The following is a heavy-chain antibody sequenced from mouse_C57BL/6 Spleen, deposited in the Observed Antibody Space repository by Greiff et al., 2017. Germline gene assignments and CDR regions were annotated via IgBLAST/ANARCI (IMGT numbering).Heavy chain of an antibody. Sequence: DVKLVESGGGLVKPGGSLKLSCAASGFTFSSYAMSWVRQTPEKRLEWVATISDGGSYTYYPDNVKGRFTISRDNAKNNLYLQMSHLKSEDTAMYYCARDLDGSSPDYWGQGTTLTVSS. CDR3: ARDLDGSSPDY. CDR1: GFTFSSYA. J-gene: IGHJ2*01. V-gene: IGHV5-4*01. CDR2: ISDGGSYT. D-gene: IGHD1-1*01.